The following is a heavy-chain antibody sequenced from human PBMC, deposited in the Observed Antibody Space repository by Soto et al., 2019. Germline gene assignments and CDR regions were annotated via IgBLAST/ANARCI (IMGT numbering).Heavy chain of an antibody. CDR1: GGSISSGGYS. CDR3: ARAHYGDFGYGMDV. CDR2: IYDSGFT. D-gene: IGHD4-17*01. Sequence: QLQLQESGSGLVKPSQTLSLTCAVSGGSISSGGYSWSWIRQPPGKGLEWIGYIYDSGFTYYNPSLKSRFTLXVXRXXNQFSLKLSSVTAADTAVYYCARAHYGDFGYGMDVWGQGTTVTVSS. V-gene: IGHV4-30-2*01. J-gene: IGHJ6*02.